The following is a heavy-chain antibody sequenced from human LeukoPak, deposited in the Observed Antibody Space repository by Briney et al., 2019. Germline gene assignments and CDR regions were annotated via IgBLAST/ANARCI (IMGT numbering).Heavy chain of an antibody. CDR1: GGSISSSSYY. V-gene: IGHV4-39*01. Sequence: SETLSLTCTVSGGSISSSSYYWGWIRQPPGQGLEWIGNIFYSGTTYYNPSLMSRVTISVDTSKNQFSLKMRSVTAAGTAVYYCARVLRGGTYYFDYWGQGTLVTVSS. D-gene: IGHD2-15*01. CDR3: ARVLRGGTYYFDY. J-gene: IGHJ4*02. CDR2: IFYSGTT.